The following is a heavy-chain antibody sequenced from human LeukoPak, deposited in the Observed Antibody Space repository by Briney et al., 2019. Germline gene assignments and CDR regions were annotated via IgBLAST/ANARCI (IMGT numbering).Heavy chain of an antibody. CDR2: IYYSGSI. CDR3: ARVGGTAMVWGAFDI. J-gene: IGHJ3*02. D-gene: IGHD5-18*01. V-gene: IGHV4-59*11. Sequence: SETLSLTCIVSGDSITNHYWSLIRRPPGKGLEWIGYIYYSGSINYNPSLKSRVTISVDTSKNQFSLKLSSVTAADTAVYYCARVGGTAMVWGAFDIWGQGTMVTVSS. CDR1: GDSITNHY.